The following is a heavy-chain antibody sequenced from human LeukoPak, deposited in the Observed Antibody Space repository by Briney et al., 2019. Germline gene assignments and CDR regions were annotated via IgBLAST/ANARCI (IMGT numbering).Heavy chain of an antibody. CDR3: ARHGWHAWYFDL. D-gene: IGHD6-19*01. V-gene: IGHV4-39*01. J-gene: IGHJ2*01. Sequence: SETLSLTCTVSGGSISSSSYYWGWIRQPPGTGLEWIGSIYYSGSTYYNPSLKSRVTISVDTSKNQFSLKLSSVTAADTAVYYCARHGWHAWYFDLWGRGTLVTVSS. CDR1: GGSISSSSYY. CDR2: IYYSGST.